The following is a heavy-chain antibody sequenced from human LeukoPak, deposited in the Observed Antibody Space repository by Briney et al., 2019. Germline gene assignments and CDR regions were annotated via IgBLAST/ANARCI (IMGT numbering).Heavy chain of an antibody. CDR2: TYYSGST. J-gene: IGHJ6*02. Sequence: GSLRLSCAASGFTFSSYGMHWVRQAPGKGLGWIGSTYYSGSTYYNPSLKSRVTISVDTFKKQFSLKVRSVTAADTSVFYCARGRGHSSGWGHYYYSIDVWGQGTTVIVSS. V-gene: IGHV4-39*01. CDR1: GFTFSSYG. D-gene: IGHD6-19*01. CDR3: ARGRGHSSGWGHYYYSIDV.